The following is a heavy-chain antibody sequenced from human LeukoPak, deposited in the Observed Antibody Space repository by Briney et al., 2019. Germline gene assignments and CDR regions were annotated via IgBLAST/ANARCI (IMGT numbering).Heavy chain of an antibody. CDR3: ARGNGDYPRNYMDV. CDR1: GYTFTGYY. V-gene: IGHV1-2*02. Sequence: GASVKVSCKASGYTFTGYYMHWVRQAPGQGLERMGWINPNSGGTNYAQKFQGRVTMTRDTSISTAYMELSRLRSDDTAVYYCARGNGDYPRNYMDVWGKGTTVTVSS. D-gene: IGHD4-17*01. CDR2: INPNSGGT. J-gene: IGHJ6*03.